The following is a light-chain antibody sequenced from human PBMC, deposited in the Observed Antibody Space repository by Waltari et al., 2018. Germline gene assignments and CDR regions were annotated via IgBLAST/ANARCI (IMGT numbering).Light chain of an antibody. CDR3: SSYTTRGTWV. CDR1: FSAVGPSDY. J-gene: IGLJ3*02. CDR2: DVS. Sequence: QSALTQPASVSVSPGQSITFSCTGAFSAVGPSDYVSWYQQLPGRPPKLLIYDVSHRPSGVSDRLSGSKSGNTGSLTISGLQPEDEADYYCSSYTTRGTWVFGGGTKLTVL. V-gene: IGLV2-14*03.